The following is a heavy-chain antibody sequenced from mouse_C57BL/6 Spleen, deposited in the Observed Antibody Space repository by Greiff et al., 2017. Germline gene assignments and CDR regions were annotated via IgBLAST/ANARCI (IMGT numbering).Heavy chain of an antibody. Sequence: VQLQQSGAELVKPGAPVKVSCKASGYTFPSSWMHWVKQRPGQGLECIGRFLPSDSDTNYNQKFKGKATLTVDKSSSTAYMQLSSLTSEASAVYYCAIPYYGSSYGTFDYWGQGTTLTVSS. CDR1: GYTFPSSW. V-gene: IGHV1-74*01. CDR2: FLPSDSDT. D-gene: IGHD1-1*01. J-gene: IGHJ2*01. CDR3: AIPYYGSSYGTFDY.